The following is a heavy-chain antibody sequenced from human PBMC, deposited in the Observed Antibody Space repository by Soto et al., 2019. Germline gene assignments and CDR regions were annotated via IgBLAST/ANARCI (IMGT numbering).Heavy chain of an antibody. D-gene: IGHD3-3*01. CDR3: ALTKRFLEWWYFDY. CDR1: GFTFSSYS. Sequence: GGSLRLSCAASGFTFSSYSMHWVRQAPGKGLEWVAVISYDGSNKYYADSVKGRFTISRDNSKNTLYLQMNSLRAEDTAVYYCALTKRFLEWWYFDYWGQGTRVTVSS. J-gene: IGHJ4*02. V-gene: IGHV3-30*03. CDR2: ISYDGSNK.